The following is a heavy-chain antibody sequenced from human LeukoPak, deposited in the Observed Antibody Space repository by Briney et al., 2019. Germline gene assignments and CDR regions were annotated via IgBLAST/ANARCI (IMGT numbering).Heavy chain of an antibody. CDR1: GFTFSSYG. CDR2: IWYDGSNK. Sequence: PGRSLRLSCAASGFTFSSYGMHWVRQAPGKGLEWVAVIWYDGSNKYYADSVKGRFTISRDNSKNTLYLQMNSLRAEDTAVYYCARDSVPGYHAFDIWGQGTMVTVSS. D-gene: IGHD3-16*02. CDR3: ARDSVPGYHAFDI. V-gene: IGHV3-33*01. J-gene: IGHJ3*02.